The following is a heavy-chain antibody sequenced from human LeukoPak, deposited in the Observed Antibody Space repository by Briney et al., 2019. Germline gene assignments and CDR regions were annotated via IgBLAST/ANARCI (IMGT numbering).Heavy chain of an antibody. CDR3: ARDPPGIAASVSGG. D-gene: IGHD6-13*01. Sequence: GGSLRLSCTASGFTFSNNYMNWVRQAPGKGLEWVALIYSGGTTNYAASVKGRFTISRDNSKNTLYLQMTNVRVEDTAVYYCARDPPGIAASVSGGWGQGTLVTVSS. V-gene: IGHV3-53*01. CDR2: IYSGGTT. J-gene: IGHJ4*02. CDR1: GFTFSNNY.